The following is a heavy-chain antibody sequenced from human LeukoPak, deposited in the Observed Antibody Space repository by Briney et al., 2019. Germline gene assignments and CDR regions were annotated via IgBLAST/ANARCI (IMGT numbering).Heavy chain of an antibody. J-gene: IGHJ4*02. CDR2: IYSGGST. V-gene: IGHV3-53*01. CDR1: GFTVSSNY. D-gene: IGHD6-13*01. Sequence: PGGSLRLSCAASGFTVSSNYMSWVRQAPGKGLEWVSVIYSGGSTYYADSVKGRFTISRDNSKNTLYLQMNSLRAEDTAVYYCARDRGSSSWLYFDNWGQGTLVTVSS. CDR3: ARDRGSSSWLYFDN.